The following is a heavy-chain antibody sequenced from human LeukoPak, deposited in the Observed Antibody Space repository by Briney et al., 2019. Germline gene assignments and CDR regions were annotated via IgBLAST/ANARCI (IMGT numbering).Heavy chain of an antibody. V-gene: IGHV3-30*18. CDR1: GFTFSSYG. D-gene: IGHD3-9*01. CDR2: ISYDGSNK. Sequence: GGSLRLSCAASGFTFSSYGMHWVRQAPGKGLEWVAVISYDGSNKYYADSVKGRFTISRDNSKNTLYLQMNSLRAEDTAVYYCAKGIYDILAGPGYWGQGTLVTVSS. J-gene: IGHJ4*02. CDR3: AKGIYDILAGPGY.